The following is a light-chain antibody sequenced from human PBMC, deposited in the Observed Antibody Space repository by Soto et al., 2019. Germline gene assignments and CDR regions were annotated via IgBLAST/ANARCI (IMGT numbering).Light chain of an antibody. J-gene: IGKJ4*01. CDR2: GAS. V-gene: IGKV3D-15*01. CDR1: QSVNTN. Sequence: EVMMTQSPATLSVSPVERATLSCRASQSVNTNLAWYQQKPGQAPRLLIYGASTRATGIPARFSGSGSGTEFTLTISSPQSEDFATYYCQQYYSYPPALTFGGGTKVDIK. CDR3: QQYYSYPPALT.